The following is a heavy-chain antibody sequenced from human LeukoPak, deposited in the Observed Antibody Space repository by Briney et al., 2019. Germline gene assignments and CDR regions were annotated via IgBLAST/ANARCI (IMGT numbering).Heavy chain of an antibody. D-gene: IGHD3-3*01. CDR3: ARDRRIFGVITIPGWFDP. CDR2: IKQDGSEK. V-gene: IGHV3-7*01. CDR1: GFTFSSYW. J-gene: IGHJ5*02. Sequence: GGSLRPSCAASGFTFSSYWMSWVRQAPGKGLEWVANIKQDGSEKYYVDSVKGRFTISRDNAKNSLYLQMNSLRAEDTAVYYCARDRRIFGVITIPGWFDPWGQGTLVTVSS.